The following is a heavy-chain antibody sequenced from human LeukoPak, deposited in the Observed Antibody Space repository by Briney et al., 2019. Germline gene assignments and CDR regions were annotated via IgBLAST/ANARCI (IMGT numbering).Heavy chain of an antibody. V-gene: IGHV4-34*01. J-gene: IGHJ4*02. CDR1: GGSFSGYY. Sequence: PSETLSLTCAVYGGSFSGYYWSWIRQPPGKGLEWIGEINHSGSTNYNPSLKSRVTISVDTSKNQFSLKLSSVTAADTAVYYCARAAYYDFWSGYYTGRILDYWGQGTLVTVSS. CDR3: ARAAYYDFWSGYYTGRILDY. CDR2: INHSGST. D-gene: IGHD3-3*01.